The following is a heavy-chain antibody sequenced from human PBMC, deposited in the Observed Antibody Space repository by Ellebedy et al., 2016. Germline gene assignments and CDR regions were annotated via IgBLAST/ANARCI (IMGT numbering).Heavy chain of an antibody. D-gene: IGHD2-15*01. CDR3: ARGYCSGGRCYAYGMDV. Sequence: SETLSLXXTVSGGSISGYYWSWVRQPPGKGLEWIGYVYYSGTPNYNPSLKSRVTISLDRSNNQFSLKLTSVTAADTAVYYRARGYCSGGRCYAYGMDVWGQGTTVTVSS. CDR1: GGSISGYY. J-gene: IGHJ6*02. CDR2: VYYSGTP. V-gene: IGHV4-59*01.